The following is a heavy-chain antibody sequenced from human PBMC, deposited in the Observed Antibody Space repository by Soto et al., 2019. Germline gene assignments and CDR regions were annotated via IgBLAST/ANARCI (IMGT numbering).Heavy chain of an antibody. CDR2: ITADGGT. CDR1: GFTVSSHA. J-gene: IGHJ3*02. CDR3: APHVSCSGGSCQDDAFAI. D-gene: IGHD2-15*01. V-gene: IGHV3-23*01. Sequence: EVQVLESGGGLVQPGGSLRLSCEGSGFTVSSHAMTWIRQAPGKGPELVSTITADGGTYYADSVKGRFDMYRDTSASTLYLQMNSLGAADTAAYYCAPHVSCSGGSCQDDAFAIRGKGTMVTVSS.